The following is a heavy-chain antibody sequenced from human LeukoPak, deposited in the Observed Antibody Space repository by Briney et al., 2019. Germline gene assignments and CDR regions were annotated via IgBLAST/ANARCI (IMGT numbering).Heavy chain of an antibody. CDR3: ARGGPLGNYDSSGYYLH. V-gene: IGHV1-46*01. J-gene: IGHJ4*02. CDR2: IEPRGGST. D-gene: IGHD3-22*01. CDR1: GYIFTSYY. Sequence: GASVKVSCKASGYIFTSYYIHWVRRAPGQGLEWMVIIEPRGGSTTYAQKFQGSVTMTRDASTNTVYMELSSLRSDDTAVYYCARGGPLGNYDSSGYYLHWGQGTLVTVSS.